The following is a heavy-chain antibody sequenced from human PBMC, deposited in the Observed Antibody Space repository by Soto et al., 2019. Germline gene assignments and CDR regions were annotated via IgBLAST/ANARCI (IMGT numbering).Heavy chain of an antibody. V-gene: IGHV1-69*13. CDR1: GGTFSSYA. CDR2: IIPIFGTA. CDR3: ARSRKEGLDFIATLDGMDV. Sequence: SVKVSCKASGGTFSSYAISWVRQAPGQGLEWMGGIIPIFGTANYAQKFQGRVTITADESTSTAYMELSSLRSEDTAVYYCARSRKEGLDFIATLDGMDVLGQGTTVTVSS. J-gene: IGHJ6*02. D-gene: IGHD6-6*01.